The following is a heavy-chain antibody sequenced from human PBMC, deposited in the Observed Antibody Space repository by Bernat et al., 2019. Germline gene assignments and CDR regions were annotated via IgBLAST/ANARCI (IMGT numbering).Heavy chain of an antibody. V-gene: IGHV1-69*01. D-gene: IGHD3-16*01. Sequence: QVQLVQSGAEVKKPGSSVKVSCKASGGTFSSYAISWVRQAPGQGLEWMGGIIPIFGTANYAQKFQGRVTITADESTSTAYMELSSLRSEDTAVYYCARGMGTYYDYVWGSYAIDIWGQGTMVTVSS. CDR3: ARGMGTYYDYVWGSYAIDI. CDR2: IIPIFGTA. CDR1: GGTFSSYA. J-gene: IGHJ3*02.